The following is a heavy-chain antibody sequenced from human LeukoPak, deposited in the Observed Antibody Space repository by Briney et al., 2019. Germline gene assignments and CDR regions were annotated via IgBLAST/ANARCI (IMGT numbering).Heavy chain of an antibody. CDR2: ISGSGGST. Sequence: GGSLRLSCAASGFTFSTYAMSWVRQAPGKGLEWVSGISGSGGSTYYADSLKGRFTISRDNSKSTLYRQMNSVRAEDTAVYYCAKGIAPAPTGAIEVWGQETMVTVSS. J-gene: IGHJ3*01. V-gene: IGHV3-23*01. CDR1: GFTFSTYA. D-gene: IGHD6-25*01. CDR3: AKGIAPAPTGAIEV.